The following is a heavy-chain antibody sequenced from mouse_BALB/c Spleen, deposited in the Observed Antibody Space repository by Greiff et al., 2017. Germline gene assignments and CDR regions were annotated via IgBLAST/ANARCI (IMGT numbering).Heavy chain of an antibody. Sequence: EVKLVESGGGLVKLGGSLKLSCAASGFTFSSYYMSWVRQTPEKRLEWVAAINSNGGSTYYPDTVKGRFTISRDNAKNTLYLQMSSLKSEDTALYYCARHFHYYGYDYWGQGTTLTVSS. D-gene: IGHD1-2*01. J-gene: IGHJ2*01. CDR2: INSNGGST. V-gene: IGHV5-6-2*01. CDR1: GFTFSSYY. CDR3: ARHFHYYGYDY.